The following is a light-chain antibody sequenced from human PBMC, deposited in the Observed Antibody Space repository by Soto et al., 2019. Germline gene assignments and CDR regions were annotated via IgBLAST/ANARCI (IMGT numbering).Light chain of an antibody. Sequence: EIVLTQSPATLSLSPGERATLSCRASQSLSSYLALYQQKPGQAPRLLIYDASNRATGIPARFSGSGSGTDFTLTISSLEPEDFAVYYCQQRSNGLTFGGGTKVDIK. CDR3: QQRSNGLT. V-gene: IGKV3-11*01. J-gene: IGKJ4*01. CDR2: DAS. CDR1: QSLSSY.